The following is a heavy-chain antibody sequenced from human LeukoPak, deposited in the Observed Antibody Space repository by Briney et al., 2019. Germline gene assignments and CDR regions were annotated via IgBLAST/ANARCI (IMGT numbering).Heavy chain of an antibody. D-gene: IGHD5-12*01. V-gene: IGHV5-51*01. Sequence: GESLKISCKGSGYSFTSYWIGWVRQMPGKGLGWMGIIYPGDSDPRYSPSFQGQVTISADKSISTAYLQWSSLKASDTAMYYCARLSGFRGYSGYDLRNWGQGTLVTVSS. CDR3: ARLSGFRGYSGYDLRN. J-gene: IGHJ4*02. CDR1: GYSFTSYW. CDR2: IYPGDSDP.